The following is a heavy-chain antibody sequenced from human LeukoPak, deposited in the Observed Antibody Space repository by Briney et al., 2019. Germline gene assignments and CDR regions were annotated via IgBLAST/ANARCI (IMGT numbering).Heavy chain of an antibody. Sequence: ASVKVSCKASGYTFTGYYMHWVRQAPGQGLEWVGWISPNNGGTYSGQMLQGRVTMTRDTPISTAYMELSSLRPDDTAVYYCARGSLIVGAPTRSFDIWGQGTMVTVSS. CDR2: ISPNNGGT. V-gene: IGHV1-2*02. CDR3: ARGSLIVGAPTRSFDI. D-gene: IGHD1-26*01. J-gene: IGHJ3*02. CDR1: GYTFTGYY.